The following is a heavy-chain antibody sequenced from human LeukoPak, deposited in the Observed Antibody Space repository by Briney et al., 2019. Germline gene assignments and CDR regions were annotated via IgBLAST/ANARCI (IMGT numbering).Heavy chain of an antibody. D-gene: IGHD1-7*01. CDR1: GGSISSYY. J-gene: IGHJ2*01. V-gene: IGHV4-4*07. CDR3: AVTGTALWYFDL. Sequence: SETLSLTCTVSGGSISSYYWSWIRQRAGKGLEWIGRIYTSGSTNYNPSLKSRVTMSVDTSKNQFSLKLSSVTAADTAVYYCAVTGTALWYFDLWGRGTLVTVSS. CDR2: IYTSGST.